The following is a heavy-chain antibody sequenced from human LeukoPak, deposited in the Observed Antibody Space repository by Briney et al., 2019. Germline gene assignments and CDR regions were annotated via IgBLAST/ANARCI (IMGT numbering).Heavy chain of an antibody. D-gene: IGHD6-13*01. CDR3: ARRGVGIAAAGTSDY. Sequence: GASVKVSCKASGGTFSSYAISWVRQAPGQGLEWMGGIIPIFGTANYAQKFQGRVTITRDTSASTAYMELSSLRSEDTAVYYCARRGVGIAAAGTSDYWGQGTLVTVSS. CDR1: GGTFSSYA. J-gene: IGHJ4*02. CDR2: IIPIFGTA. V-gene: IGHV1-69*05.